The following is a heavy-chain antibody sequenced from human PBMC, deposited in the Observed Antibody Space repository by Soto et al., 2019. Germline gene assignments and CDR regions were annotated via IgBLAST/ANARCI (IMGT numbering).Heavy chain of an antibody. CDR2: INAGIGNT. D-gene: IGHD2-21*02. V-gene: IGHV1-3*01. CDR1: GYTFTSYA. J-gene: IGHJ5*02. CDR3: ASGFSGGDAYGFDP. Sequence: QVQLVQSGAEVKKPGASVKVSCKASGYTFTSYAMHWVRQAPGQRLEWMGWINAGIGNTKYSQKFQGRVTITRDTSASTSYMELSSLRSEDTAVYYCASGFSGGDAYGFDPWGKGYLVTVSS.